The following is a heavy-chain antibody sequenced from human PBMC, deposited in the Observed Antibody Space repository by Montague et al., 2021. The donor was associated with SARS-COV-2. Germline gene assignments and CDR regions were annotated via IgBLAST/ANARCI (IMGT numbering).Heavy chain of an antibody. CDR1: GGSMRRYY. CDR3: ARRGTGNYEILGS. CDR2: IYHSGGS. D-gene: IGHD3-3*01. V-gene: IGHV4-59*01. Sequence: SETLSLTCAVYGGSMRRYYWTWIRQPPGKALEWIGSIYHSGGSRYNPSLKSRVSISVDASKNQFSRRVTSVTAADTAVYFCARRGTGNYEILGSWGKGILVTVSS. J-gene: IGHJ1*01.